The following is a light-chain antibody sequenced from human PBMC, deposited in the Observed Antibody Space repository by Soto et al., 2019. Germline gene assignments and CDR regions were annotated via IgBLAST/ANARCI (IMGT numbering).Light chain of an antibody. CDR2: GNS. J-gene: IGLJ1*01. V-gene: IGLV1-40*01. Sequence: SVLTQPPSVSGAPGQRVTISCTGSSSNIGAGYDVHWYQQHPGTAPKLLIYGNSNRPSGVPDRFSGSKSGTSASLAITGLQAEDEADYYCQSYDSSLSGRGDVFGTGTKLTVL. CDR3: QSYDSSLSGRGDV. CDR1: SSNIGAGYD.